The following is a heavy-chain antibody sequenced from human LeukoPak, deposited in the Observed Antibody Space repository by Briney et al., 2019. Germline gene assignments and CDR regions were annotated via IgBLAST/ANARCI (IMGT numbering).Heavy chain of an antibody. D-gene: IGHD6-13*01. CDR2: IHYSGST. J-gene: IGHJ4*02. V-gene: IGHV4-39*07. CDR1: GGSISSSSYY. Sequence: PSEALSLTCSVSGGSISSSSYYWGWIRQPPGKGLEWIGSIHYSGSTYYNPSLKSRVTISVDTSKNQFSLKLSSVTAADTAVYYCARMYSSSWYVDYWGQGTLVTVSS. CDR3: ARMYSSSWYVDY.